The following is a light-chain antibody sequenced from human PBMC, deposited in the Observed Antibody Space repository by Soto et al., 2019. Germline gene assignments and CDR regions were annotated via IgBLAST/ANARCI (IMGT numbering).Light chain of an antibody. V-gene: IGKV3-20*01. CDR3: QQYGSSPKT. CDR1: QSVSNNY. CDR2: GAS. Sequence: EIVLAQSPATLSLSPGERATLSCRASQSVSNNYLAWYQQKPGQAPRLLIYGASNRATGIPDRFSGSGSGTDFTLTISRLEPEDFAVYYCQQYGSSPKTFGQGTKVDIK. J-gene: IGKJ1*01.